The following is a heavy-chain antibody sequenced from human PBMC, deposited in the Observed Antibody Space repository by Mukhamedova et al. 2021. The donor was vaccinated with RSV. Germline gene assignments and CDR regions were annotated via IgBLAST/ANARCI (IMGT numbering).Heavy chain of an antibody. J-gene: IGHJ5*01. D-gene: IGHD1-26*01. V-gene: IGHV3-21*06. CDR1: GFTFSSYS. CDR2: ISGSSNYV. Sequence: GFTFSSYSMNWVRQAPGKGLECVSFISGSSNYVYYADSVKGRLTISRDNAKNSLYLQMNSLRAEDTAVYYCAKPIVGASGDSWG. CDR3: AKPIVGASGDS.